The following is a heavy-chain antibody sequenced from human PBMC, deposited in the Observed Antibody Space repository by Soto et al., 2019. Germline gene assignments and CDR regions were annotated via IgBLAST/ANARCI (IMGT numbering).Heavy chain of an antibody. Sequence: ETLSLSCAVYGASFSGYYWSWIRQPPGKGLEWIGEINHSGSTNYNPSLESRVTISVDTSKNQFSLKLSSVTAADTAVYYCARDPRITMVRGVIQAYNWFDPWGQGTLVTVSS. V-gene: IGHV4-34*01. CDR2: INHSGST. J-gene: IGHJ5*02. D-gene: IGHD3-10*01. CDR3: ARDPRITMVRGVIQAYNWFDP. CDR1: GASFSGYY.